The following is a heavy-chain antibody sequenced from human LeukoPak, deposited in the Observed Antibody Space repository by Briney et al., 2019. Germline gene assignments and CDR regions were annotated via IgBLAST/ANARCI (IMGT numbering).Heavy chain of an antibody. CDR3: AKFSSGWTYFDY. D-gene: IGHD6-19*01. CDR2: ISYDGSNK. Sequence: GGSLRLSCAASGFTFRSYGMHWVRQAPGKGLEWVALISYDGSNKYYADSVKGRFTVSRDNSKNTLYLQMNSLRAEDTAMYYCAKFSSGWTYFDYWGQGTLVTVSS. J-gene: IGHJ4*02. CDR1: GFTFRSYG. V-gene: IGHV3-30*18.